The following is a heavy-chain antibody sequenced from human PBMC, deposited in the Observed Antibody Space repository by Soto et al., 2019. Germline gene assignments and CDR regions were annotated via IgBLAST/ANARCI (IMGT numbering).Heavy chain of an antibody. CDR3: ARLGRWKQLGLDY. Sequence: GASVKVSCKASGGTFSSYAISWVRQAPGQGLEWMGGIIPIFGTANYAQKFQGRVTITADESTSTAYMELSSLRSEDTAVYYCARLGRWKQLGLDYWGQGTLVTVSS. CDR2: IIPIFGTA. J-gene: IGHJ4*02. D-gene: IGHD6-6*01. V-gene: IGHV1-69*13. CDR1: GGTFSSYA.